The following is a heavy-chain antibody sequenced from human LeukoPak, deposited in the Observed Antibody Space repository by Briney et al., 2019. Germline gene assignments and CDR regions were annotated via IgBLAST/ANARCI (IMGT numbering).Heavy chain of an antibody. J-gene: IGHJ3*02. V-gene: IGHV3-23*01. CDR2: ISGSGGST. CDR1: GFTFSSYA. D-gene: IGHD6-6*01. CDR3: AKGGQLAHDAFDI. Sequence: GGSLRLSCAASGFTFSSYAMSWVRQAPGKGLEWVSAISGSGGSTYYADSVKGRFTISRDNSKNTLYLQMNSLRAEDTAVYYRAKGGQLAHDAFDIWGQGTMVTVSS.